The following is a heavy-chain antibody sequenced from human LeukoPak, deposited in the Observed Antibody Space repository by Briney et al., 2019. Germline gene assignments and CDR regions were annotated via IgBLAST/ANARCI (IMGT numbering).Heavy chain of an antibody. Sequence: ASVKVSCKASGCTFTSYDINWVRQATGQGLEWMGWMNPNSGNTGYAQKFQGRVTMTRNTSISTANMELSSLRSEDTAVYYCARRVGATVNWFDPWGQGTLVTVSS. J-gene: IGHJ5*02. V-gene: IGHV1-8*01. D-gene: IGHD1-26*01. CDR1: GCTFTSYD. CDR2: MNPNSGNT. CDR3: ARRVGATVNWFDP.